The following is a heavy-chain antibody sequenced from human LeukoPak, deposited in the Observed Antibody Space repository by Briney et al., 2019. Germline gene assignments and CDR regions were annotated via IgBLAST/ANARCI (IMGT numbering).Heavy chain of an antibody. D-gene: IGHD3-3*01. CDR2: IWYDGSNK. Sequence: GGSLRLSCAASGFTFSSYGMRWVRQAPVKGLEWVAVIWYDGSNKYYADSVKGRFTISRDNSKNTLYLQMNSLRAEDTAVYYCASNTYDFCSGKQCCFDYWGQGTLVTVSS. V-gene: IGHV3-33*01. CDR3: ASNTYDFCSGKQCCFDY. CDR1: GFTFSSYG. J-gene: IGHJ4*02.